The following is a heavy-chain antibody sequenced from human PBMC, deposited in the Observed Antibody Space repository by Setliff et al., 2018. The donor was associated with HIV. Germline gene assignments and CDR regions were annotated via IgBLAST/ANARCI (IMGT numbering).Heavy chain of an antibody. CDR2: INWAGSRT. CDR3: AKSTGSVLGTYYFDN. D-gene: IGHD3-10*01. J-gene: IGHJ4*02. V-gene: IGHV3-43D*04. Sequence: GGSLRLSCAASGFTFDDYAMYWVRQAPGKGLGWVSLINWAGSRTFYAESVRGRFTTSRDNSKNFLYLEMNSLRDDDTALYFCAKSTGSVLGTYYFDNWGQGTLGAVSS. CDR1: GFTFDDYA.